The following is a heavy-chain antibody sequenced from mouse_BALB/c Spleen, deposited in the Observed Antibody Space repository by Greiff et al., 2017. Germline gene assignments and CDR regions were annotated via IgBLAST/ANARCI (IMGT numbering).Heavy chain of an antibody. CDR2: ISYSGST. CDR1: GYSITSDYA. CDR3: ARWWGITNAMDY. Sequence: EVKLQESGPGLVKPSQSLSLTCTVTGYSITSDYAWNWIRQFPGNKLEWMGYISYSGSTSYNPSLKSRISITRDTSKNQFFLQLNSVTTEDTATYYCARWWGITNAMDYWGQGTSVTVSS. D-gene: IGHD1-1*01. J-gene: IGHJ4*01. V-gene: IGHV3-2*02.